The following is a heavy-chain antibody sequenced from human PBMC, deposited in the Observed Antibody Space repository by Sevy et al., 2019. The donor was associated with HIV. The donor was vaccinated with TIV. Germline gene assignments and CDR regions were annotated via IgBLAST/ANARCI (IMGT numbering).Heavy chain of an antibody. CDR1: GGSISSYS. CDR3: ARIGKVLRFLEWFPFGMDV. J-gene: IGHJ6*02. D-gene: IGHD3-3*01. Sequence: SETLSLTCTVSGGSISSYSWSWIRQPPGKGLEWIGYIFYSGSTNYNPSLKSRVTISVETSKNQFSLKLSSVTAADTAVYYCARIGKVLRFLEWFPFGMDVWGQGTTVTVSS. CDR2: IFYSGST. V-gene: IGHV4-59*01.